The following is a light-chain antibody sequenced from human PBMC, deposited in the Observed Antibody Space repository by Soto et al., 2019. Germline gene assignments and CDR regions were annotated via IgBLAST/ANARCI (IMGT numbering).Light chain of an antibody. V-gene: IGKV3D-20*01. CDR3: QQYGRSPIT. Sequence: EIVLTQSPAPLSLSPGERATLSCRSSESVSNSYLAWYQQKGGLAPRLLIHDASTRASGIPDRFSGSESGTDFTLTIRSLEPEDSAVYYCQQYGRSPITLGQGTRLEIK. J-gene: IGKJ5*01. CDR2: DAS. CDR1: ESVSNSY.